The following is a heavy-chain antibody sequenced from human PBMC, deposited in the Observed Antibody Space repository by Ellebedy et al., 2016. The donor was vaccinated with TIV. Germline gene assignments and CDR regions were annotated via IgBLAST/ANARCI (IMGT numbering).Heavy chain of an antibody. V-gene: IGHV4-39*01. D-gene: IGHD6-13*01. CDR3: AVLTAAGTVHLFNP. CDR1: GGSISRISHY. J-gene: IGHJ5*02. Sequence: SETLSLXXSVSGGSISRISHYWGWIRQPTGKGLEWIGNVYQSVITYYNPSLKSRATISVDTSKNRFSLKLSSVTAADTAIYYCAVLTAAGTVHLFNPWGQGTLVTVSS. CDR2: VYQSVIT.